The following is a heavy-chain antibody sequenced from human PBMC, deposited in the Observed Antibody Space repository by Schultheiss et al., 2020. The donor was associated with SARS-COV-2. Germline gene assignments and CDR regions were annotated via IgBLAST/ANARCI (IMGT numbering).Heavy chain of an antibody. V-gene: IGHV4-34*01. J-gene: IGHJ4*02. D-gene: IGHD5-18*01. CDR2: INHSGST. Sequence: GSLRLSCAVYGGSFSGYYWSWIRQPPGKGLEWIGEINHSGSTNYNPSLKSRVTISVDTSKNQFSLKLSSVTAADTAVYYCARRGYSYGLFDYWGQGTLVTVSS. CDR3: ARRGYSYGLFDY. CDR1: GGSFSGYY.